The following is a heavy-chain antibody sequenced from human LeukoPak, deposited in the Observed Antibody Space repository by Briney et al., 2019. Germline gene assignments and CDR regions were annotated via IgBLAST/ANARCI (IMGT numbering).Heavy chain of an antibody. V-gene: IGHV4-59*12. CDR1: GGSINSYF. CDR3: ASVSGSYSRNWFDP. Sequence: SETLSLTCTVSGGSINSYFWSWIRQPPGKALEWIGYIYSSGSTSYNPSLKSRVTISVDTSKNQFSLKLSSVTAADTAVYYCASVSGSYSRNWFDPWGQGTLVTVSS. D-gene: IGHD1-26*01. CDR2: IYSSGST. J-gene: IGHJ5*02.